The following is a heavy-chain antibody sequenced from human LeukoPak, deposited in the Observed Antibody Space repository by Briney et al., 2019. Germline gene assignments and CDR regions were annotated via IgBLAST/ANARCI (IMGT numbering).Heavy chain of an antibody. CDR2: IYTSGST. CDR1: GGSISRYY. V-gene: IGHV4-4*07. Sequence: SETLTLTCTVSGGSISRYYWSWIRQPAGKGLEWIGRIYTSGSTNYNPSLKSRVTMSVDTSKNQFSLKLSSVTAADTSVYYCAREMGMFAGMDVWGQGTTVTVSS. D-gene: IGHD3-10*02. J-gene: IGHJ6*02. CDR3: AREMGMFAGMDV.